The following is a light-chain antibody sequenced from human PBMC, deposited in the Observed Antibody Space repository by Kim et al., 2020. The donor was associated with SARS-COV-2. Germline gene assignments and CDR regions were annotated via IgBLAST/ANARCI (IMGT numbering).Light chain of an antibody. CDR3: QSCDSSTVV. Sequence: GNTVTPSSPRSGGSIARNFVQWYQQRPGSAPATVIYEDNQRPSGVPDRFSGSIDSSSNSASLTISGLKTEDEADYYCQSCDSSTVVFGGGTQLTVL. CDR1: GGSIARNF. J-gene: IGLJ2*01. CDR2: EDN. V-gene: IGLV6-57*03.